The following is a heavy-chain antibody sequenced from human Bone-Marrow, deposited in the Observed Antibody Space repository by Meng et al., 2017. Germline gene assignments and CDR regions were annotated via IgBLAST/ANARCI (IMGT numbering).Heavy chain of an antibody. CDR2: IDTNTGNP. V-gene: IGHV7-4-1*02. CDR1: GYTFPDYW. CDR3: TRDGYSDCSSTSCFDY. Sequence: ASVKVSCKASGYTFPDYWLHWLRQAPGQGLEWMGWIDTNTGNPTYAQGFTGRFVFSLDTSVSTAYLQISSLKADDTAVYYCTRDGYSDCSSTSCFDYWGQGTLVTVSS. J-gene: IGHJ4*02. D-gene: IGHD2-2*01.